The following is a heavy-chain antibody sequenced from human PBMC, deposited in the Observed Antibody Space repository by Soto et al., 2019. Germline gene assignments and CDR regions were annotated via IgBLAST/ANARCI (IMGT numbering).Heavy chain of an antibody. CDR2: ISADNGNT. D-gene: IGHD3-3*01. V-gene: IGHV1-18*01. J-gene: IGHJ5*02. CDR1: GYTLSNYG. CDR3: ARDVRILEFSLCGPWYH. Sequence: QVQLVQSGDEVKKPGASVKVSCQASGYTLSNYGLSWVRQAPGQGLEWMGWISADNGNTHYAQKFQGRVSMTSDTSTSTAYMEVRSLRSDDTAVYYCARDVRILEFSLCGPWYHWGQGTLVTVSS.